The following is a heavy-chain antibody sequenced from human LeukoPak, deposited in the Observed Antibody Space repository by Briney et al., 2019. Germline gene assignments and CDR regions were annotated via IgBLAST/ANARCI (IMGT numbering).Heavy chain of an antibody. J-gene: IGHJ4*02. Sequence: SQTLSLTCTASGGSISSGSYYWSWIRQPAGKGLEWIGRIYTSGSTNYNPSLKSRVTISVDKSKNQFSLKLSSVTAADTAVYYCARGGGSYYYDSSGLYWGQGTLVTVSS. V-gene: IGHV4-61*02. CDR1: GGSISSGSYY. CDR2: IYTSGST. CDR3: ARGGGSYYYDSSGLY. D-gene: IGHD3-22*01.